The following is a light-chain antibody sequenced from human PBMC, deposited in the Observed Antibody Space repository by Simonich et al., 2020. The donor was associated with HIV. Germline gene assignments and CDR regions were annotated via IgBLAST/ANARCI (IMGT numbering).Light chain of an antibody. CDR2: GAS. J-gene: IGKJ2*01. CDR1: QRVSSY. CDR3: QQYNNWPMYT. V-gene: IGKV3-15*01. Sequence: EIVLTQSPATLSLSPGERATLSCRASQRVSSYLAWYQHKPGQAPRLLICGASTRATGIPARFSGSGSGTDFTLTISSLQSEDFAVYYCQQYNNWPMYTFGQGTKLEIK.